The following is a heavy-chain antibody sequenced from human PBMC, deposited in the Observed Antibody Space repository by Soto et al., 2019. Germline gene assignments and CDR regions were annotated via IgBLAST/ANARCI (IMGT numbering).Heavy chain of an antibody. Sequence: QVQLVQSGAEVKKPGASVKVSCKASGYTFTSYDINWVRQATGQGLEWMGWMNPNSGNTGYAQKFQGRVTMTRNTSISRAYMELSSLRSEDTAVYYCASAVPHDYGSGSYADYWGQGTLVTVSS. V-gene: IGHV1-8*01. D-gene: IGHD3-10*01. CDR2: MNPNSGNT. CDR1: GYTFTSYD. CDR3: ASAVPHDYGSGSYADY. J-gene: IGHJ4*02.